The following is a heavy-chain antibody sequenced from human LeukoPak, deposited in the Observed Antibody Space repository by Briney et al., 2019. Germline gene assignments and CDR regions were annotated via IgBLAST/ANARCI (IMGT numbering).Heavy chain of an antibody. CDR3: ARGSKLVPYY. V-gene: IGHV7-4-1*02. D-gene: IGHD6-13*01. J-gene: IGHJ4*02. Sequence: ASVKVSCKTSGYTFASYGISWVRQAPGQGLEWMGWINTNTGNPTYAQGFTGRFVFSLDTSVSTAYLQISSLKAEDTAVYYCARGSKLVPYYWGQGTLVTVSS. CDR2: INTNTGNP. CDR1: GYTFASYG.